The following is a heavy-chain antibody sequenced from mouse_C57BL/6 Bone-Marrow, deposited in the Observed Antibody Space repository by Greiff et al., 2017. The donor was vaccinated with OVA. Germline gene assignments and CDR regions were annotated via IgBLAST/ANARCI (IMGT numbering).Heavy chain of an antibody. CDR2: INPYNVGT. J-gene: IGHJ2*01. D-gene: IGHD1-1*01. V-gene: IGHV1-19*01. Sequence: VQLQQSGPVLVKPGASVKMSCKASGYTFTDYYMNWVKQSHGKSLEWIGVINPYNVGTSYNQKFKGKATLTVDKSSSTAYMELNSLTSEDSAVYYCARNYGSSYDDYWGQGTTLTVSS. CDR3: ARNYGSSYDDY. CDR1: GYTFTDYY.